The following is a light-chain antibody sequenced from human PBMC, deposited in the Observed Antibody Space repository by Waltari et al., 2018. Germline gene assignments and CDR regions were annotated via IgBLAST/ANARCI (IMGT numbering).Light chain of an antibody. CDR3: QQLKSYPLT. CDR1: QDISRY. V-gene: IGKV1-9*01. Sequence: DIQLTQSPSFLSASVGDRVTITCRASQDISRYLAWYQQKPGKAPKLLMYTASTLQSGVPSRCSGSGSGTEFTLTISSLQPEDFATYYCQQLKSYPLTFGGGTKVEIK. J-gene: IGKJ4*01. CDR2: TAS.